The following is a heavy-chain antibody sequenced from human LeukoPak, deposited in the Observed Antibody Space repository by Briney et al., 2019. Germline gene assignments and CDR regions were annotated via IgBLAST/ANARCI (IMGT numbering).Heavy chain of an antibody. V-gene: IGHV3-23*01. Sequence: PGGSLRLSCAVSGFTFSSFAMNWVRQAPGKGLEWVSTMSGDATSTYYADSVKGRFTISRDNSKTTLFLQMNSLRAEDTAVYYCAKRTSGSSWYSSDSWGQGTLVTVSS. CDR3: AKRTSGSSWYSSDS. CDR1: GFTFSSFA. J-gene: IGHJ4*02. CDR2: MSGDATST. D-gene: IGHD6-13*01.